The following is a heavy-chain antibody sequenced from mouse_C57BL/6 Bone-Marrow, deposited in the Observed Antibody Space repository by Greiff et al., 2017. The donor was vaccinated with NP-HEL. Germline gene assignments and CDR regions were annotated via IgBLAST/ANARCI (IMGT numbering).Heavy chain of an antibody. J-gene: IGHJ2*01. CDR1: GYTFTSYW. D-gene: IGHD1-1*01. CDR2: IDPSDSYT. V-gene: IGHV1-59*01. CDR3: ARMRTVVH. Sequence: QVQLQQPGAELVRPGTSVKLSCKASGYTFTSYWMHWVKQRPGQGLEWIGVIDPSDSYTNYNQKFKGKATLTVDTSSSTAYMQLSSLTSEDSAGYYCARMRTVVHWGQGTTLTVSS.